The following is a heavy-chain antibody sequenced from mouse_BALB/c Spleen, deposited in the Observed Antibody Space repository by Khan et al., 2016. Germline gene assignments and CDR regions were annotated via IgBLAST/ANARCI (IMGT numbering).Heavy chain of an antibody. J-gene: IGHJ1*01. CDR3: ARYRYYYCSSRYFDV. CDR2: INTYSGES. Sequence: QIQLVQSGPELKRPGKTVKISCKASGYTFTNYGINWVKQAPGKGLKWMGWINTYSGESTYADDFKGRFAFSLETSDNTAYLQINNLQNEDEATYFCARYRYYYCSSRYFDVWGAGTTVTVSS. D-gene: IGHD1-1*01. CDR1: GYTFTNYG. V-gene: IGHV9-1*02.